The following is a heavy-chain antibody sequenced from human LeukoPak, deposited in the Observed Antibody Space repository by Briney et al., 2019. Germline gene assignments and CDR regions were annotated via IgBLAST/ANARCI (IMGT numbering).Heavy chain of an antibody. J-gene: IGHJ4*02. V-gene: IGHV3-64D*09. Sequence: GGSLRLSCSASGFTFSSFAMFWVRQAPGKGLEYASGISSDGGRTNYADSVKARFTISRDNSKVTLYLQMTSLRPEDTAIYYCVKDPSGNYFYFDYWGQGTLVTVSS. D-gene: IGHD1-26*01. CDR1: GFTFSSFA. CDR3: VKDPSGNYFYFDY. CDR2: ISSDGGRT.